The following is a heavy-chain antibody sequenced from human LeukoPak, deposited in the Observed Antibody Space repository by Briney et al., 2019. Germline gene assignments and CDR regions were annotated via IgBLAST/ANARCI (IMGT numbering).Heavy chain of an antibody. Sequence: PSETLSLTCTVSAGSISSYYWSWIRQPPGKGLEWIGYIYYSGSTNYNPSLKSRVTISVDTSKNQFSLKLSSVTAADTAVYYCARDQGGNSFDYYYMDVWGKGTTVTVSS. V-gene: IGHV4-59*01. CDR3: ARDQGGNSFDYYYMDV. CDR2: IYYSGST. J-gene: IGHJ6*03. CDR1: AGSISSYY. D-gene: IGHD4-23*01.